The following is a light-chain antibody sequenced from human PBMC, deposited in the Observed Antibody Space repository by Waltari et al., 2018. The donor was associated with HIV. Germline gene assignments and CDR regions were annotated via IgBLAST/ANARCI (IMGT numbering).Light chain of an antibody. CDR2: DNK. Sequence: QSVLTQPPSVSAAPRQKVTISCSGTSSNIGNNFVSWYQQLPGTAPKLLIYDNKKRPSGIPDRFSGSKSGTSATLGITGRQTGDEADYFCATWDRSLSRVIFGGGTRLTVL. CDR1: SSNIGNNF. V-gene: IGLV1-51*01. J-gene: IGLJ2*01. CDR3: ATWDRSLSRVI.